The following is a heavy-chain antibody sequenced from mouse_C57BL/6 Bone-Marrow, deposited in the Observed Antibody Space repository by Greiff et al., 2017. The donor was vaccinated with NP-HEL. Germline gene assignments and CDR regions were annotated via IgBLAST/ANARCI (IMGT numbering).Heavy chain of an antibody. V-gene: IGHV1-76*01. CDR3: ASPDNWDGFDY. Sequence: QVQLQQSGAELVRPGASVKLYCKASGYTFTDYYINWVKQRPGQGLEWIARIYPGSGNTYYNEKFKGKATLTAEKSSSTAYMQLSSLTSEDSAVYFCASPDNWDGFDYWGQGTTLTVSS. D-gene: IGHD4-1*01. CDR1: GYTFTDYY. CDR2: IYPGSGNT. J-gene: IGHJ2*01.